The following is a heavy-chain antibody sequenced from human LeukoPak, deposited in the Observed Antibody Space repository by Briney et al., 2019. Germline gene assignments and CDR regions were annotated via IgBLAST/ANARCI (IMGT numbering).Heavy chain of an antibody. J-gene: IGHJ3*01. CDR3: ARGLAFDL. D-gene: IGHD3-16*01. CDR2: ISGGSVTI. V-gene: IGHV3-48*02. CDR1: GFTFSNGG. Sequence: GGSLRLSCAASGFTFSNGGMSWVRQAPGKGLEWVSYISGGSVTIYYADSVKGRFTITRDNAENSLFLQMNSLRDEDTAMYYCARGLAFDLWGQGTVVSVSS.